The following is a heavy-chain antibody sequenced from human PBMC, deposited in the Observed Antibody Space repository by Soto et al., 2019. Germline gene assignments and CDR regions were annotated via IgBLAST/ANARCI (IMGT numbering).Heavy chain of an antibody. CDR1: GYTITSYA. CDR2: INAGNGNT. V-gene: IGHV1-3*01. J-gene: IGHJ4*02. CDR3: ARVTGYYEPGY. Sequence: ASVKVSSKASGYTITSYAMHWVRQEPEQRLEWMGWINAGNGNTKYSQKFQGRVTIGRDTSASTAYMELSSLRSEDTAVYYCARVTGYYEPGYWGQGTLVTVSS. D-gene: IGHD3-9*01.